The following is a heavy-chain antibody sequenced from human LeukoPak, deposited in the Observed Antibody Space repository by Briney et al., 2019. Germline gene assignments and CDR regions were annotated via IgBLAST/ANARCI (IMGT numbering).Heavy chain of an antibody. J-gene: IGHJ5*02. CDR3: ARDRRRDGYTA. D-gene: IGHD5-24*01. V-gene: IGHV3-48*03. CDR2: ISSSGSTI. CDR1: GFTFSSYE. Sequence: PGGSLRLSCAASGFTFSSYETNWVRQAPGKGLEWVSYISSSGSTIYYADSVKGRLTISRDNAKNSLYLQMNSLRAEDTAVYYCARDRRRDGYTAWGQGTLVTVSS.